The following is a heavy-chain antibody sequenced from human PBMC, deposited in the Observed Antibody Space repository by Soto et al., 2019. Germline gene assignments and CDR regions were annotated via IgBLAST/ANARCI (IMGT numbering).Heavy chain of an antibody. CDR1: GDSVSSNSAA. Sequence: SQTLSLTCAVSGDSVSSNSAAWNWIRQSPSRGLEWLGRTYYRSKWYNDFAVSVKSRITINPDTSKNQLSLQLNSVTPEDTAVYYCARLTAATDAFDIWGQGTMVTVSS. J-gene: IGHJ3*02. CDR2: TYYRSKWYN. D-gene: IGHD1-26*01. V-gene: IGHV6-1*01. CDR3: ARLTAATDAFDI.